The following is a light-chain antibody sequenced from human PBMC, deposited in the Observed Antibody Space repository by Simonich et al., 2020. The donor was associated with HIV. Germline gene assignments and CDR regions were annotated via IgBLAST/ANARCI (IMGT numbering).Light chain of an antibody. V-gene: IGKV3-11*01. CDR1: QSVSSY. J-gene: IGKJ4*01. Sequence: EIVLTQSPATLSLSPGERATLSCRASQSVSSYLAWYQKKPGHAPRLLIYDASNSATGIPARFSGSGSGTDFTLTISSLEPEDFAVYYCQQRSNWPLTFGGGTKVEIK. CDR3: QQRSNWPLT. CDR2: DAS.